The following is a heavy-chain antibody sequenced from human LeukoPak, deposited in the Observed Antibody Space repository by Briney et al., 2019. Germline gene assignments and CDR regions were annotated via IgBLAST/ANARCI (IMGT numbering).Heavy chain of an antibody. CDR1: GFTFSSYA. D-gene: IGHD3-3*01. CDR3: AREKKTEWTTGAFDM. CDR2: INGNGGTT. Sequence: GGSLRLSCAASGFTFSSYALSWVRQAPGKGLEWVSTINGNGGTTYYADSVKGRFTISRDNSKHTLYLQMNSLRAEDTAVYYCAREKKTEWTTGAFDMWGQGTMVIVSS. V-gene: IGHV3-23*01. J-gene: IGHJ3*02.